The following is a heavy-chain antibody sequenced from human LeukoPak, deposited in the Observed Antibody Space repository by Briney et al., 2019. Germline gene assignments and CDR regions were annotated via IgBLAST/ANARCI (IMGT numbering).Heavy chain of an antibody. CDR2: INPNSGGT. CDR3: ARINYDFPLYYMDV. D-gene: IGHD3-3*01. Sequence: ASVKVSCKASGYTFTGYYMHWVRQAPGQGLEWMGWINPNSGGTNYAQKFQGRVTMTRDTSISTAYMELSRLRSDDTAVYYCARINYDFPLYYMDVWGKGTTVTVSS. CDR1: GYTFTGYY. V-gene: IGHV1-2*02. J-gene: IGHJ6*03.